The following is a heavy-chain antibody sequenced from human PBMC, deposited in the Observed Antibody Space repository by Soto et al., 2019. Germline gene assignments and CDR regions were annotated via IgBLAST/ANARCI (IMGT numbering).Heavy chain of an antibody. J-gene: IGHJ5*01. CDR1: GGAISSGGYY. D-gene: IGHD6-13*01. V-gene: IGHV4-31*03. CDR3: ARVSAAGTRWFDS. CDR2: IDYRGTT. Sequence: QVQLQESGPGLVKPAQTLSLTCTVSGGAISSGGYYWSWVRQLTGKGLEWIGYIDYRGTTFYNPSLKSRVSISRDTSKNHFSLEVNSVTAADTAVYYCARVSAAGTRWFDSWGLGTLVTVSS.